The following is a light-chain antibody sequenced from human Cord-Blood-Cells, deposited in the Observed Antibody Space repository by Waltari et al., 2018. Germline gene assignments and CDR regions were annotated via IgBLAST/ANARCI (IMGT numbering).Light chain of an antibody. CDR1: QSVSSN. CDR3: QQYNNWPPVT. CDR2: GAS. Sequence: IVITQYPATLSVSPGESATLSGRASQSVSSNLAWYQQKPGQAPRLLIYGASTRATGIPARFSGSGSGTEFTLTISSLQSEDFAVYYCQQYNNWPPVTFGGGTKVEIK. V-gene: IGKV3-15*01. J-gene: IGKJ4*01.